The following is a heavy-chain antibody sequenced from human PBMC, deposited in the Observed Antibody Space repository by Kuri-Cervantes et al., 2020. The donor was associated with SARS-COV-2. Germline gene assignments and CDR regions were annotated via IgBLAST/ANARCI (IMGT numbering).Heavy chain of an antibody. CDR3: VREKGGWLQGDY. CDR2: IKHDGSER. V-gene: IGHV3-7*01. CDR1: GFPISDRAYW. D-gene: IGHD5-24*01. J-gene: IGHJ4*02. Sequence: GESLKISCTASGFPISDRAYWMTWVRQTPGKGLEWVANIKHDGSERFYVDSVKGRFTISRDNAKNSLYLQMDSLRAEDTAVYYCVREKGGWLQGDYWGQGTLVTVSS.